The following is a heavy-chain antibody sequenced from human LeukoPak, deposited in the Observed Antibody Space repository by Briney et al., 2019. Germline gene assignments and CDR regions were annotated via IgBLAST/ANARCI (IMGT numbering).Heavy chain of an antibody. CDR3: AREGSSGYYLYYYYMDV. V-gene: IGHV4-30-4*08. CDR2: IYYSGST. D-gene: IGHD3-22*01. Sequence: PSETLSLTCTVSGGPISSGDYYWSWIRQPPGKGLEWIGYIYYSGSTYYNPSLKSRVTISVDTSKNQFSLKLSSVTAADTAVYYCAREGSSGYYLYYYYMDVWGKGTTVTVS. J-gene: IGHJ6*03. CDR1: GGPISSGDYY.